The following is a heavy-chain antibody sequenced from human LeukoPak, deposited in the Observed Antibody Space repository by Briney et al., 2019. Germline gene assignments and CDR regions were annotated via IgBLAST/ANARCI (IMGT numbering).Heavy chain of an antibody. CDR3: AKFGLEVGGDY. CDR1: GFTFSSYG. Sequence: GGSLRLSCAASGFTFSSYGMHWVRQAPGKGLEWVAVISYDGSNKYYADSVKGRFTISRDNSKNTLYLQMNSLRAEDTAVYYCAKFGLEVGGDYWGQGTLVTVSS. V-gene: IGHV3-30*18. CDR2: ISYDGSNK. J-gene: IGHJ4*02. D-gene: IGHD3-16*01.